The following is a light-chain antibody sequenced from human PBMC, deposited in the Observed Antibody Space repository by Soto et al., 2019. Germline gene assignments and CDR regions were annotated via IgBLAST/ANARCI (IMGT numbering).Light chain of an antibody. J-gene: IGLJ3*02. CDR1: NSNIGANSG. V-gene: IGLV1-40*01. CDR3: QSYDSSLSGSLV. Sequence: QSVLTQPPSVSGAPGQRVTISCSGSNSNIGANSGVHWYQQLPGTAPRLLIYGNNNRPSGVPDRFSGSKSGTSASLAIAGLQPEDEAHYYCQSYDSSLSGSLVFGGGTKVTVL. CDR2: GNN.